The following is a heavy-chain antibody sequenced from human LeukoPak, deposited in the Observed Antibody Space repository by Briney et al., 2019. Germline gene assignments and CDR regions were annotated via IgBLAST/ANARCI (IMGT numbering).Heavy chain of an antibody. CDR1: GVSTSSGSNY. J-gene: IGHJ3*02. V-gene: IGHV4-39*07. D-gene: IGHD1-26*01. Sequence: SETLSLTCSVSGVSTSSGSNYWGWIRQPPGKTLEWIGSIYSSGSTYYNPSLKSRVIILIDTSKNHFSLTLSSVAAADTAVYYCARSDGYGLVGIWGQGTMVTVSS. CDR3: ARSDGYGLVGI. CDR2: IYSSGST.